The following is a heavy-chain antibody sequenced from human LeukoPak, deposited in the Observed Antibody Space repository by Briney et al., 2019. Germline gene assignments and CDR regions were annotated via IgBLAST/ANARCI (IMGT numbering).Heavy chain of an antibody. D-gene: IGHD2-15*01. J-gene: IGHJ5*02. Sequence: GGSLRLSCSASGFPFSSCGMHWVRQAPGKGLEWVAVISYDGSNKYYADSVKGRFTISRDNSKNTLYLQMNSLRAEDTAVYYCATSQGSHAFDPWGQGTLVTVPS. V-gene: IGHV3-30*03. CDR1: GFPFSSCG. CDR2: ISYDGSNK. CDR3: ATSQGSHAFDP.